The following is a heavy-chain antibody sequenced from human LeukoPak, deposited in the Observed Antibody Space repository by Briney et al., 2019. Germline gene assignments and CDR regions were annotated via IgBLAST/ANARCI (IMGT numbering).Heavy chain of an antibody. Sequence: SVKVSCKASGGTFSSYAISWVRQAPGQGLEWMGRIIPIFGTANYAQKFQGRVTITADKSTSTAYMELRSLRSEDTAVYYCARDRPVTTGGGFDYWGQGTLVTVSS. D-gene: IGHD4-17*01. CDR2: IIPIFGTA. CDR1: GGTFSSYA. J-gene: IGHJ4*02. CDR3: ARDRPVTTGGGFDY. V-gene: IGHV1-69*06.